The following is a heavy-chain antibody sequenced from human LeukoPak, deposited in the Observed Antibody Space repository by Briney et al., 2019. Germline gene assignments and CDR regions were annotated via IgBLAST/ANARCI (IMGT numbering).Heavy chain of an antibody. CDR2: MYHSGSI. J-gene: IGHJ6*03. CDR1: GDSISSYY. V-gene: IGHV4-59*01. D-gene: IGHD3-3*01. CDR3: ARLGPTYNDFWSGYYFHMDV. Sequence: SETLSLTCTVSGDSISSYYWSWIRQPPGKGLEWIGYMYHSGSINYNPSLKSRVTISVDTSKNQFSLKLSSVTAADTAVYYCARLGPTYNDFWSGYYFHMDVWGKGTTVTVSS.